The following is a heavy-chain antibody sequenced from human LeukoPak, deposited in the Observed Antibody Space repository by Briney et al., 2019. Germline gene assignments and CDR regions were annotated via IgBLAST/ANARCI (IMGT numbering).Heavy chain of an antibody. CDR3: ARVNYGGKSKGYYFDY. CDR2: ISSSSSYI. CDR1: GFTFSSYS. D-gene: IGHD4-23*01. V-gene: IGHV3-21*01. Sequence: GGSLRLSCAASGFTFSSYSMNWVRQAPGKGLEWVSSISSSSSYIYYADSVKGRFTISRDNAKNSLYLQMNSLRAEDTAVYYCARVNYGGKSKGYYFDYWGQGTLVTVSS. J-gene: IGHJ4*02.